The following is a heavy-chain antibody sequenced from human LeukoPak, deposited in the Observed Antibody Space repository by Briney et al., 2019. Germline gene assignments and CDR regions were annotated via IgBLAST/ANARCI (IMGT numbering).Heavy chain of an antibody. CDR3: ASSANNGQDAFDI. CDR2: ISSNGGST. CDR1: GFTFSSYA. D-gene: IGHD1/OR15-1a*01. J-gene: IGHJ3*02. V-gene: IGHV3-64*01. Sequence: GGSLRLSCAASGFTFSSYAMHWVRQAPGKGLEYVSAISSNGGSTYYANSVKGRFTISRDNSKNTLYLQMGSLRAEDMAVYYCASSANNGQDAFDIWGQGTMVTVSS.